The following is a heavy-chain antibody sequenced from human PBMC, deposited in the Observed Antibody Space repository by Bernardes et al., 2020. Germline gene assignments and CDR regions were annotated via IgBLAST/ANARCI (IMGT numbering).Heavy chain of an antibody. D-gene: IGHD3-10*01. Sequence: TLSLTCTVSGGSINSYYWSWIRQPPGKGLEWIGYLYYSGSTSYNPSLKSRVTISVDTSKNQFSLKLSSVTAADTAVYYCARHVAFYGSGTYFFNYWGQGTLVTVAS. V-gene: IGHV4-59*08. CDR1: GGSINSYY. CDR2: LYYSGST. J-gene: IGHJ4*02. CDR3: ARHVAFYGSGTYFFNY.